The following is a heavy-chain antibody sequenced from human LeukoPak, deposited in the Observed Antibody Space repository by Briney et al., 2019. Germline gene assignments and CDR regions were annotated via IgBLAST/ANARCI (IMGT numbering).Heavy chain of an antibody. CDR2: ISGTSGTI. D-gene: IGHD2-21*02. V-gene: IGHV3-23*01. CDR3: AKRLGDPRAFDY. J-gene: IGHJ4*02. Sequence: GGSLRLSCAASGFTFSNYAMSWVRQAPGKGLEWVSGISGTSGTINYAAPVKGRFTISRDNSKNTLYLQMNSLRVDDMAVYYCAKRLGDPRAFDYWGQGTLVTISS. CDR1: GFTFSNYA.